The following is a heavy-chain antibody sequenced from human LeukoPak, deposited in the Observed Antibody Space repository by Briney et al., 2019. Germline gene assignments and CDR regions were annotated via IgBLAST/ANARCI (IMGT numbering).Heavy chain of an antibody. D-gene: IGHD3-9*01. J-gene: IGHJ4*02. CDR2: IYHSGST. CDR1: GYSISSGYY. Sequence: SETLSLTCAVSGYSISSGYYWGGIRQPPGKGVEGSGSIYHSGSTYYNPSRKRRVTISVDSSKNHFSLKLSSLTAADTAVYYCAREGYDISDFLGFDYWGQGTLVTVSS. CDR3: AREGYDISDFLGFDY. V-gene: IGHV4-38-2*02.